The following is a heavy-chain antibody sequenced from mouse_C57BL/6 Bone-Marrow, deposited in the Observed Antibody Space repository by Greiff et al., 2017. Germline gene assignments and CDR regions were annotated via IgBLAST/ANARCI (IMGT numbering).Heavy chain of an antibody. CDR1: GYTFTSYG. J-gene: IGHJ3*01. Sequence: EVQLVESGAELVRPGSSVKMSCKTSGYTFTSYGINWVKQRPGQGLEWIGYIYIGNGYTEYNEKFKGKATLTSDTSSSTAYMQLSSLTSEDSAIYFCARDYGRSYQAWFAYWGQGTLVTVSA. CDR3: ARDYGRSYQAWFAY. CDR2: IYIGNGYT. V-gene: IGHV1-58*01. D-gene: IGHD1-1*01.